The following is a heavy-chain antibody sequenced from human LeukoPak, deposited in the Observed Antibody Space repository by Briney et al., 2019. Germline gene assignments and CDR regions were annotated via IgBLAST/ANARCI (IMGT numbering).Heavy chain of an antibody. V-gene: IGHV4-4*07. Sequence: SGTLSLTCTVSGGSIGPYYWSWLRPPAGKALEWIGRSYTTGSTNYNPSLKSRVTMSRDTSKNQFSLKLSSVTAADTAVYYCARSGGSGFQLDSWGQGTLVTVSS. CDR1: GGSIGPYY. CDR3: ARSGGSGFQLDS. D-gene: IGHD3-16*01. CDR2: SYTTGST. J-gene: IGHJ4*02.